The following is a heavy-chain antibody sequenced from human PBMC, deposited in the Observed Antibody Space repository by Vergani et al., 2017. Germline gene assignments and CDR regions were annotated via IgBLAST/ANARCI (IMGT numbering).Heavy chain of an antibody. J-gene: IGHJ2*01. CDR3: VRLPRGPWNFEL. CDR2: IKRDGTET. V-gene: IGHV3-7*01. Sequence: EVHLEESGGGLVQPGGSLRLSCAASGFTFGDYYMAWIRLARGKGLDWVASIKRDGTETFYVDSVKGRFTISRDNAKTTLYLQMNSRRDEDRGVYYCVRLPRGPWNFELWGRGTLITVSS. CDR1: GFTFGDYY.